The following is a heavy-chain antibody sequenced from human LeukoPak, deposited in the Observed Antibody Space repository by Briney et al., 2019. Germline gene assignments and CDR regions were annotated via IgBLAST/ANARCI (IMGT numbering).Heavy chain of an antibody. V-gene: IGHV3-21*04. Sequence: GGSLRLSCAASGFTFSSYSMNWVRQAPGKGLEWVSSISSSSSYTYYADSVKGRLTISRDNSKNTLYLQMNSLRAEDTAVYYCAKDITMVRGVDAFDYWGQGTLVTVSS. CDR1: GFTFSSYS. CDR2: ISSSSSYT. D-gene: IGHD3-10*01. CDR3: AKDITMVRGVDAFDY. J-gene: IGHJ4*02.